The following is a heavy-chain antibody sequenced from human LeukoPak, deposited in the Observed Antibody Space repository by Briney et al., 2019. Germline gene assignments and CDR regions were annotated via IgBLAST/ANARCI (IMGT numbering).Heavy chain of an antibody. Sequence: GESLKISCKGSGYSFTSYWIGWVRQMPGKGLEWMGIIYPGDSDTRYSPSFQGQVTISADKSISTAYLQWSSLKASDTAMYYWARPPYYDFWSGANYFDYWGQGTLVTVSS. J-gene: IGHJ4*02. D-gene: IGHD3-3*01. V-gene: IGHV5-51*01. CDR3: ARPPYYDFWSGANYFDY. CDR1: GYSFTSYW. CDR2: IYPGDSDT.